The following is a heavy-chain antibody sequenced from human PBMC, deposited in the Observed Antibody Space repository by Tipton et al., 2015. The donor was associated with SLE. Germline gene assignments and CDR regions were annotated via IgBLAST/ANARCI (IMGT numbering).Heavy chain of an antibody. D-gene: IGHD2-2*02. J-gene: IGHJ1*01. V-gene: IGHV1-3*01. CDR1: GYTFTSYA. CDR2: INAGNGNT. CDR3: ANEYCSSTSCYRYFQL. Sequence: QSGAEVKKPGASVKVSCKASGYTFTSYAMHWVRQDPGQRLEWMGWINAGNGNTKYSQKFQDRVTITRDTSASTAYMELSSLRSEDTAVYYCANEYCSSTSCYRYFQLWGQGTLVTASS.